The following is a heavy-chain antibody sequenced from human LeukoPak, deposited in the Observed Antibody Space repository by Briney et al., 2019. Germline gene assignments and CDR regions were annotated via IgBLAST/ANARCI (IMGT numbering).Heavy chain of an antibody. Sequence: GASLRLSCAASGFTVSSNYMSWVHQAAGKGLEWVSVIYSGGSTYYADSVKGRFTISRHNSKNTLPLQMNSLRAEDTAVYYCARARFFFGPFDYWGQGTLVTVSS. CDR1: GFTVSSNY. D-gene: IGHD3-3*01. CDR2: IYSGGST. V-gene: IGHV3-53*04. J-gene: IGHJ4*02. CDR3: ARARFFFGPFDY.